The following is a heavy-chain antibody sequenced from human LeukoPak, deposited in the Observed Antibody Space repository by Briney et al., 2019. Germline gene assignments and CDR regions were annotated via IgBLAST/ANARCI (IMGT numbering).Heavy chain of an antibody. D-gene: IGHD3-10*01. CDR2: ISRRDDYT. CDR1: GFAFSSYA. J-gene: IGHJ4*02. CDR3: ANDYRSGSFHDF. V-gene: IGHV3-23*01. Sequence: GGSLRLSCAASGFAFSSYAMSWVRQPPGKGLEWVSVISRRDDYTYYADSVKGRFTISRDNSKNTLYLQMNTLQAEDTAVYYCANDYRSGSFHDFWGQGTLVTVSS.